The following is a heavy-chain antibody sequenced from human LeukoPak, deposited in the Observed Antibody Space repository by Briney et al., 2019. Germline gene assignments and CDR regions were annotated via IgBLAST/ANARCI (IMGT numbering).Heavy chain of an antibody. CDR2: IGTAGDT. D-gene: IGHD2-15*01. CDR1: GFTFSSYD. J-gene: IGHJ3*02. V-gene: IGHV3-13*01. Sequence: GGSLRLSCAASGFTFSSYDMHWVRQATGKGLEWVSAIGTAGDTYYPGSVKGRFTISRDNSRNLLNNLRVEDTAIYYCAGRPRVRTYAFDTWGQGTTVTVSS. CDR3: AGRPRVRTYAFDT.